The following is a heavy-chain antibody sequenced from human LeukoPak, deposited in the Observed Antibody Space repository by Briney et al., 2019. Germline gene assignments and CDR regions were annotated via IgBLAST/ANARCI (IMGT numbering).Heavy chain of an antibody. CDR3: ARAQPDYYGSGNIYGMDV. D-gene: IGHD3-10*01. Sequence: GGCLRLSCAASGFTFSSYWMHWVRQAPGKGLVLVSRINSDGSSTSYADSVKGRFTISRDNAKNTLYLQMNSLRAEDTAVYYCARAQPDYYGSGNIYGMDVWGQGTTVSVSS. J-gene: IGHJ6*02. CDR2: INSDGSST. V-gene: IGHV3-74*01. CDR1: GFTFSSYW.